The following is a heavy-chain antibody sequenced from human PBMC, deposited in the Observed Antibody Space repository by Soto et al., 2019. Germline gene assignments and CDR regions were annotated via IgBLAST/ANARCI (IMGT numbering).Heavy chain of an antibody. CDR3: ARQRTTVVTQAYFDH. CDR2: IYYSGRT. Sequence: SETLSLTCIVSGESISSSSYYWGWIRQPPGKGLEWIGSIYYSGRTYYNPSFRSRVTISIDTSKNQFSLKLSSVTATDTAVYYCARQRTTVVTQAYFDHWGQGALVTVSS. D-gene: IGHD2-21*02. CDR1: GESISSSSYY. J-gene: IGHJ4*02. V-gene: IGHV4-39*01.